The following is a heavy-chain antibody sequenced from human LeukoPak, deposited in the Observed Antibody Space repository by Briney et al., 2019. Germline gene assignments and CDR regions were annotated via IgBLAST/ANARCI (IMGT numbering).Heavy chain of an antibody. CDR3: AKITGGYSSSWYNPFDF. Sequence: GGSLRLSCAASGFTFSTYAMSRVRQAPGKGLEWVSAISGSGGTTYYADSVQGRFTISRDNSKNTLYLQMNSLRAEDTAVYYCAKITGGYSSSWYNPFDFWGQETLVTVSS. V-gene: IGHV3-23*01. D-gene: IGHD6-13*01. J-gene: IGHJ4*02. CDR1: GFTFSTYA. CDR2: ISGSGGTT.